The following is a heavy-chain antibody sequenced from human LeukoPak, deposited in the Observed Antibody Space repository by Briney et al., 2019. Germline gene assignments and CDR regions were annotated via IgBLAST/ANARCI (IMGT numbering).Heavy chain of an antibody. V-gene: IGHV3-33*06. J-gene: IGHJ3*02. D-gene: IGHD4-17*01. CDR3: AKSRTTMTPFDAFDI. CDR1: GFRFSNFG. CDR2: IWYDGSNQ. Sequence: GGSLRLSCAASGFRFSNFGMYWVRQSPDKGLECVTAIWYDGSNQYSADSVKGRFTISRDNSNNTLYLQMNSLRAEDTAMYYCAKSRTTMTPFDAFDIWGQGAMVTVSS.